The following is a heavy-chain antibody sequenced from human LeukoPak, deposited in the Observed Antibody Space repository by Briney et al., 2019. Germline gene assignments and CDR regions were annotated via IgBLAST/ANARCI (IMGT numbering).Heavy chain of an antibody. J-gene: IGHJ5*02. D-gene: IGHD3-3*01. V-gene: IGHV1-46*01. CDR1: GYTFTSYY. CDR3: ARDQAGLYDFWSGRRQNWFDP. Sequence: GASVTVSCKASGYTFTSYYMHWVRQAPGQGLEWMGIINPSGGSTSYAQKFQGRVTMTRDMSTSTVYMELSSLRSEDTAVYYCARDQAGLYDFWSGRRQNWFDPWGQGTLVTVSS. CDR2: INPSGGST.